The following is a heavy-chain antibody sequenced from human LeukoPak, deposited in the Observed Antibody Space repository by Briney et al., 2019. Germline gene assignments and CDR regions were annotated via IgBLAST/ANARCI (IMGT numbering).Heavy chain of an antibody. J-gene: IGHJ4*02. CDR2: IYYSGST. D-gene: IGHD2-2*01. CDR3: ARDQASSSSSPY. CDR1: GGSVSSGSYY. Sequence: SETLSLTCTVSGGSVSSGSYYWSWIRQPPGKGLEWIGYIYYSGSTNYNPSLKSRVTISVDTSKNQFSLKLSSVTAADTAVYYCARDQASSSSSPYWGQGTLVTVSS. V-gene: IGHV4-61*01.